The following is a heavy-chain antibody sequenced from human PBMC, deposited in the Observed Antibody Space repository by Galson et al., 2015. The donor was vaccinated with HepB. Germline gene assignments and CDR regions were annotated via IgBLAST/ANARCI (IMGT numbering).Heavy chain of an antibody. CDR3: ARGVYSSSFPYYYYGMDV. CDR1: GFTFSRYA. V-gene: IGHV3-30-3*01. J-gene: IGHJ6*02. Sequence: SLRLSCAASGFTFSRYAMHWVRQAPGKGLEWVAVISYDGSNKYYADSVKGRFTISRDNSKNTLYLQMNSLRAEDTAVYYCARGVYSSSFPYYYYGMDVWGQGTTVTVSS. D-gene: IGHD6-6*01. CDR2: ISYDGSNK.